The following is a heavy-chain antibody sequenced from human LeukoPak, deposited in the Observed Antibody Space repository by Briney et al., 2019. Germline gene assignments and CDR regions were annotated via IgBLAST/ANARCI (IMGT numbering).Heavy chain of an antibody. J-gene: IGHJ4*02. D-gene: IGHD3-9*01. Sequence: GGSLRLSCAASGFTFSDYYMSWIRQAPGKGLEWVSYISSSGSTIYYADSVKGRFTISRDNAKNSLYLQMNSLRAEDTAVYYCARVRAYDILTGYYSDTFDYWGQGTLVTVSS. CDR3: ARVRAYDILTGYYSDTFDY. V-gene: IGHV3-11*04. CDR1: GFTFSDYY. CDR2: ISSSGSTI.